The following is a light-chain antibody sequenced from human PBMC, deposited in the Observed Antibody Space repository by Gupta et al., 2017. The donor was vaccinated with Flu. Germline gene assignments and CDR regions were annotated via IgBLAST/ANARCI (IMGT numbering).Light chain of an antibody. V-gene: IGLV1-40*01. CDR3: QSYDTSLNVV. CDR1: SSNIGAGYD. J-gene: IGLJ3*02. CDR2: GNN. Sequence: QSVLTQPPSVSGAPGQRVTISCTGSSSNIGAGYDVHWYQQVPGTAPKLLIYGNNNRPSGVPDRVSGSRSGTSASLAITGLQAEDEAEYYCQSYDTSLNVVFGGGTKLTVL.